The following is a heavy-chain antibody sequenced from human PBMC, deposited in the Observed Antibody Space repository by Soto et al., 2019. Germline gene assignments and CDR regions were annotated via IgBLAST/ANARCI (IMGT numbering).Heavy chain of an antibody. V-gene: IGHV1-69*02. CDR3: ARQAHYGDYYYGMDV. D-gene: IGHD4-17*01. Sequence: QVQLVQSGAAVKKPGSSVKVSCKASGGTFSSYTISWVRQAPGQGLEWMGRIIPILGIANYAQKFQGRVTITADKSTSTAYMELSSLRSEDTAVYYCARQAHYGDYYYGMDVWGQGTTVTVSS. CDR2: IIPILGIA. J-gene: IGHJ6*02. CDR1: GGTFSSYT.